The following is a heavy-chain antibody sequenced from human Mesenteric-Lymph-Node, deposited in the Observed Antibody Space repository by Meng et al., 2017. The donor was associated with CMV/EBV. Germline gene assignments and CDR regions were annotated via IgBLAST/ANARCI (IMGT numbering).Heavy chain of an antibody. V-gene: IGHV3-21*01. CDR2: ISSSGNYI. D-gene: IGHD3-10*01. CDR3: ARRRGRFGELLYAFDI. J-gene: IGHJ3*02. Sequence: GGSLRLSCEVSGFTFTYYSINWVRQAPGKGLEWVASISSSGNYIYYRDSVKGRFSISRDNAKNSVYLQMNSLRGDDTAVYYCARRRGRFGELLYAFDIWGQGTMVTVSS. CDR1: GFTFTYYS.